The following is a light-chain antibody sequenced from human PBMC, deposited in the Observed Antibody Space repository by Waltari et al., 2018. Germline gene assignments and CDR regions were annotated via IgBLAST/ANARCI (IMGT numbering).Light chain of an antibody. J-gene: IGKJ2*01. V-gene: IGKV4-1*01. CDR2: WAS. Sequence: DIVMTQSPASLPVSLGETVTINRKSSQSVFPGSERRHYIAWYQQKPGQSPKLLIYWASARESGVPDRFRGSGSGTDFTLTISGLQAEDVAVYYCQQYYGSSYTFGQGTKLEIK. CDR1: QSVFPGSERRHY. CDR3: QQYYGSSYT.